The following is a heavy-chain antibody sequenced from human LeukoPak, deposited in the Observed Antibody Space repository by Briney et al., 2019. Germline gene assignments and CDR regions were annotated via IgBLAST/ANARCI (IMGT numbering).Heavy chain of an antibody. J-gene: IGHJ4*02. D-gene: IGHD3-22*01. V-gene: IGHV3-66*01. CDR3: ARGGESSGYYYADY. Sequence: GGSLRLSCAVSGFTVSSNYMSWVRQAPGKGLEWVSVFFSGGSTYYADSVKGRFTISRDDSKNTVCLQMNSLRAEDTSVYFCARGGESSGYYYADYWGQGTLVTVSS. CDR1: GFTVSSNY. CDR2: FFSGGST.